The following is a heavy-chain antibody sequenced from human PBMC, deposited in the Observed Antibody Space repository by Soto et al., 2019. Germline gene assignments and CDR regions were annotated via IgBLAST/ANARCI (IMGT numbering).Heavy chain of an antibody. CDR2: IKSKTDGGTT. V-gene: IGHV3-15*01. J-gene: IGHJ4*02. D-gene: IGHD1-1*01. CDR1: GFTFSNAW. Sequence: GESLKISCAASGFTFSNAWMSWVRQAPGKGLEWVGRIKSKTDGGTTDYAAPVKGRFTISRDDSKNTLYLQMNSLKTEDTAVYYCTTKLNWNGGVDYWGQGTLVTVSS. CDR3: TTKLNWNGGVDY.